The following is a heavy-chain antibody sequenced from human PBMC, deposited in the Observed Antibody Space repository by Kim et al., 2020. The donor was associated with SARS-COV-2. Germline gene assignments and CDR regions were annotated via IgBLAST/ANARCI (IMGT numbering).Heavy chain of an antibody. Sequence: GGSLRLSCAASGFTFSSYGMHWVRQAPGKGLEWVAVIWYDGSNKYYADSVKGRFTISRDNSKNTLYLQMNSLRAEDTAVYYCARDNLDSSAYLGSFDYWGQGTLVTVSS. CDR2: IWYDGSNK. V-gene: IGHV3-33*01. CDR3: ARDNLDSSAYLGSFDY. J-gene: IGHJ4*02. CDR1: GFTFSSYG. D-gene: IGHD3-22*01.